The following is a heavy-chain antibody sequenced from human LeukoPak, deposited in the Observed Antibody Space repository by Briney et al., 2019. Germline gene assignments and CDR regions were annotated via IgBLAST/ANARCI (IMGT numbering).Heavy chain of an antibody. CDR3: ARDLIVVDWSFDY. CDR1: GFTFSSYS. V-gene: IGHV3-21*01. Sequence: GGSLRLSCAASGFTFSSYSMNWVRQAPGKGLEWVSSISSSSSYIYYADSVKGRFTISRDNAKNSLYLQMNSLRAEDTAVYYCARDLIVVDWSFDYWGQGTLVTVSS. CDR2: ISSSSSYI. D-gene: IGHD2-2*01. J-gene: IGHJ4*02.